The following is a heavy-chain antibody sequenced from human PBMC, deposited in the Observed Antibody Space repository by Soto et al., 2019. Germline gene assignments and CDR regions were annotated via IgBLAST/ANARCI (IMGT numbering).Heavy chain of an antibody. CDR1: GFTFDDYT. V-gene: IGHV3-43*01. J-gene: IGHJ4*02. Sequence: GGSLRLSCAASGFTFDDYTMHWVRQAPGKGLEWVSLISWDGGSTYYADSVKGRFTISRDNSKNSPYLQMNSLRTEDTALYYCAKDMARGYSYGLGSWGQGTLVTVSS. CDR3: AKDMARGYSYGLGS. D-gene: IGHD5-18*01. CDR2: ISWDGGST.